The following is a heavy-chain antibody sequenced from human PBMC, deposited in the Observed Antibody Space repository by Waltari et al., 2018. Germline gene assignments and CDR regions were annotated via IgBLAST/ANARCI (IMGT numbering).Heavy chain of an antibody. J-gene: IGHJ6*02. CDR2: IYYSGST. V-gene: IGHV4-39*01. CDR1: GGSISSSSYY. Sequence: QLQLQESGPGLVKPSETLSLTCTVSGGSISSSSYYWGWIRQPPGKGLEWIGSIYYSGSTYYNPSLKSRVTISVDTSKNQFSLKLSSVTAADTAVYYCASETPLYGMDVWGQGTTVTVSS. CDR3: ASETPLYGMDV.